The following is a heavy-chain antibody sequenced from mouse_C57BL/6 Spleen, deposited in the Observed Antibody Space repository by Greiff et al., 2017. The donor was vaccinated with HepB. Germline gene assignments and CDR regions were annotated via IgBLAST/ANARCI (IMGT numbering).Heavy chain of an antibody. Sequence: VHLVESGPGLVQPSQSLSITCTVSGFSLTSYGVHWVRQSPGKGLEWLGVIWSGGSTDYNAAFISRLSISKDNSKSQVFFKMNSLQADDTAIYYCASSLPERYFDVWGTGTTVTVSS. J-gene: IGHJ1*03. V-gene: IGHV2-2*01. CDR1: GFSLTSYG. CDR3: ASSLPERYFDV. D-gene: IGHD2-1*01. CDR2: IWSGGST.